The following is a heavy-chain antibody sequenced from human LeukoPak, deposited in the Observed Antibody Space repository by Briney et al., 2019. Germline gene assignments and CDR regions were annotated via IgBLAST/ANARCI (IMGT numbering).Heavy chain of an antibody. Sequence: SETLSLTCAVSGDSISSDNWSWVRQPPGKGLEWIAYIYYTGSTNYNPSLKSRVTISVDTSKNQVSLKLCPVTAADTAVYYCARLATPSTMAARGRSWFESWGQGALVTVSS. J-gene: IGHJ5*01. CDR1: GDSISSDN. D-gene: IGHD6-6*01. CDR3: ARLATPSTMAARGRSWFES. V-gene: IGHV4-59*01. CDR2: IYYTGST.